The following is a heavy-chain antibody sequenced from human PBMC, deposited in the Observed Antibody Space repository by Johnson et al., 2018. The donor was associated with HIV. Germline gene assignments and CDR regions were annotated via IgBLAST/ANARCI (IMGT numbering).Heavy chain of an antibody. Sequence: VQLVESGGGLVQPGGSLRLSCAASGFSVSTYDMHWVRQATGKGLDWVSVIGTAGDTYYPGSVKGRFTISRENAKNSLYLQMNSLRAGDTAVYYCARAIGDGYPGMKAFDIWGQGTMVTVSS. CDR3: ARAIGDGYPGMKAFDI. J-gene: IGHJ3*02. CDR2: IGTAGDT. D-gene: IGHD5-24*01. V-gene: IGHV3-13*01. CDR1: GFSVSTYD.